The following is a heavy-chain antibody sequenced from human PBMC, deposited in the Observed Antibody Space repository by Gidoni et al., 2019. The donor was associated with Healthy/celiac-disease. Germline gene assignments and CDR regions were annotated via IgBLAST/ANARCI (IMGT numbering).Heavy chain of an antibody. Sequence: QVQLVESGGGVVQPGRSLRLSCAASGFTFSSYGMHWVRQAPGKGLEWVAVISYDGSNKYYADSVKGRFTISRDNSKNTLYLQMNSLRAEDTAVYYCAKGSMIVVVTGNDAFDIWGQGTMVTVSS. D-gene: IGHD3-22*01. V-gene: IGHV3-30*18. CDR2: ISYDGSNK. CDR1: GFTFSSYG. J-gene: IGHJ3*02. CDR3: AKGSMIVVVTGNDAFDI.